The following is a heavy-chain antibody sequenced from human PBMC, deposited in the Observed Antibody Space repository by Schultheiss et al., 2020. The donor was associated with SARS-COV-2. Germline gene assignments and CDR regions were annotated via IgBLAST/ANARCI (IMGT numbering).Heavy chain of an antibody. V-gene: IGHV4-61*02. CDR2: IYTSGST. D-gene: IGHD3-3*01. CDR1: GGSISSGSYY. J-gene: IGHJ4*02. CDR3: ARGEMEWLVFDY. Sequence: SQTLSLTCTVSGGSISSGSYYWSWIRQPAGKGLEWIGRIYTSGSTNYNPSLKSRVTISVDTSKNQFSLKLSSVTAADTAVYYCARGEMEWLVFDYWGQGTLVTVSS.